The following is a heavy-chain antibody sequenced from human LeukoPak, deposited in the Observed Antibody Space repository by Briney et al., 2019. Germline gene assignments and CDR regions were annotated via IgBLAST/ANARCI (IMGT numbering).Heavy chain of an antibody. Sequence: GGSLRLSCAASGFTLSSYWMSWVRQAPGKGLEWISAISDSGGSTYYADSVKGRFTISRDNSKNTLFLQMNSLRAEDTAIYYCAKRFSSGWRYAFDIWGQGTMVTVSS. CDR3: AKRFSSGWRYAFDI. D-gene: IGHD6-19*01. CDR1: GFTLSSYW. J-gene: IGHJ3*02. CDR2: ISDSGGST. V-gene: IGHV3-23*01.